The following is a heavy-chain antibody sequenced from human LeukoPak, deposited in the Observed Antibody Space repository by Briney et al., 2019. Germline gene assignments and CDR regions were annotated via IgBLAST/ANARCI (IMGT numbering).Heavy chain of an antibody. D-gene: IGHD3-22*01. CDR3: ARGHDSSGYYYGY. CDR2: IYPGDSDT. CDR1: GYSFTNYW. V-gene: IGHV5-51*01. Sequence: GESLKISCKGSGYSFTNYWIGWVRQMPGKGLEWMGIIYPGDSDTRYSPSFQGQVTISADKSISTAYLQWSSLEASDTAMYYCARGHDSSGYYYGYWGQGTLVTVSS. J-gene: IGHJ4*02.